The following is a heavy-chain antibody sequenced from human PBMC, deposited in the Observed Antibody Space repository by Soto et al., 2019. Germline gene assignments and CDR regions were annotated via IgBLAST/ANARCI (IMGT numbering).Heavy chain of an antibody. Sequence: PSETLSLTCTVSGGSISSYYWSWIRQPAGKGLEWIGRIYTSGSTNYNPSLKSRVTMSVDTSKNQFSLKLSSVTAADTAVYYCARDRASGDFWSGYYGEMGLFDIWGQGTMVTVSS. CDR2: IYTSGST. V-gene: IGHV4-4*07. D-gene: IGHD3-3*01. J-gene: IGHJ3*02. CDR1: GGSISSYY. CDR3: ARDRASGDFWSGYYGEMGLFDI.